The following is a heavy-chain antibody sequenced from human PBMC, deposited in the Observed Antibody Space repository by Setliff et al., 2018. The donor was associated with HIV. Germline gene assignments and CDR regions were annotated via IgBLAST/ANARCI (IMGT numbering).Heavy chain of an antibody. D-gene: IGHD7-27*01. CDR1: GFRFETFG. Sequence: PGGSLRLSCAASGFRFETFGMYWVRQAPGKGLEWVAFIRHNGNTAYYGDSVQGRVTISRVNSKNTVDLQMNSLRLEDTGVYYCAKDGDFRNSDYDAFDFWGQGTMVTVSS. CDR3: AKDGDFRNSDYDAFDF. V-gene: IGHV3-30*02. CDR2: IRHNGNTA. J-gene: IGHJ3*01.